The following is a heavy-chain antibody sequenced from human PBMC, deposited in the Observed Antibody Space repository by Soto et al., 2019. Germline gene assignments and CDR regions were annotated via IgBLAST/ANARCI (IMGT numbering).Heavy chain of an antibody. CDR1: GGSISSSSYY. Sequence: QLQLQESGPGLVKPSETLSLTCTVSGGSISSSSYYWGWIRQPPGKGLEWIGSIYFSGSTYYNPSFKSPATISVDTSKNQFSLKLSSVTAADTAVYYCARLYCSSTSCYRFDYWGQGTLVTVSS. V-gene: IGHV4-39*01. D-gene: IGHD2-2*01. CDR3: ARLYCSSTSCYRFDY. J-gene: IGHJ4*02. CDR2: IYFSGST.